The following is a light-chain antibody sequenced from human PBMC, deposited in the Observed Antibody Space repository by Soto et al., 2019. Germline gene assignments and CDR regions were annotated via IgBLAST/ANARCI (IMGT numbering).Light chain of an antibody. Sequence: EIVLTQSPATLSLSPGERATLSCRASQSVSSYFAWYQQKPGQAPRLLIYEASNRATGIPARFSGSGSGTDFTLTLNSLETEPSAVDYCQQRTNWPLGYTFGQGTKLETK. CDR2: EAS. CDR3: QQRTNWPLGYT. CDR1: QSVSSY. J-gene: IGKJ2*01. V-gene: IGKV3-11*01.